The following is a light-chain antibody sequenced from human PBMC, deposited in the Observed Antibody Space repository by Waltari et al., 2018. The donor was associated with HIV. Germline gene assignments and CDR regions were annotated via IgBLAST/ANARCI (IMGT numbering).Light chain of an antibody. V-gene: IGLV2-23*02. CDR1: SRDVGGFNY. CDR3: CSYAGSSTLGV. Sequence: QSALTPPASVSGSPGQSILISCTGPSRDVGGFNYVPWYQQLPGKAPKPLIYDVRKRPSGVSNRFSGSKSGNTASLTISGLQAEDEADYYCCSYAGSSTLGVFGGGTKLTVL. J-gene: IGLJ3*02. CDR2: DVR.